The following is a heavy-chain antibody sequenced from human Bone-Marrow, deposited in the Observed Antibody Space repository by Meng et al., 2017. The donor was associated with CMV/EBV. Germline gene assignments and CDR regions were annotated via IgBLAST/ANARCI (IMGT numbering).Heavy chain of an antibody. V-gene: IGHV3-43*01. CDR2: ISRDGGFT. Sequence: GESLKISCAASGFNFDDYSMHWVRQAPGKGLEWVSLISRDGGFTYYADSVKGRFTVSRDNSKNSLYLQMNSLRTEDTALYYRAKDISSSWYPTVYYFDYWGQGTLVTVSS. J-gene: IGHJ4*02. CDR3: AKDISSSWYPTVYYFDY. CDR1: GFNFDDYS. D-gene: IGHD6-13*01.